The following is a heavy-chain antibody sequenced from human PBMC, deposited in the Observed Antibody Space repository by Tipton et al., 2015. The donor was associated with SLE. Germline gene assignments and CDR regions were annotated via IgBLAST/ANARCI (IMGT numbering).Heavy chain of an antibody. Sequence: TLSLTCTVSGDSINSDNYYWSWIRQPPGKGLEWIGYVFSNGRTTYSPSLKSRVTISLDTSKNQFSLNLTSVTAADTAVYYCARDLYGDYESWGQGTLVTVSS. CDR3: ARDLYGDYES. CDR1: GDSINSDNYY. CDR2: VFSNGRT. J-gene: IGHJ5*02. V-gene: IGHV4-61*01. D-gene: IGHD4-17*01.